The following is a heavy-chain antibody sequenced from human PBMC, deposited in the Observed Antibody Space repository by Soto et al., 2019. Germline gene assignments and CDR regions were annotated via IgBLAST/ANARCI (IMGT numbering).Heavy chain of an antibody. Sequence: VSGPTLVNPTQTLTLTCTFSGFSLSTSGVGVGWIRQPPGKALEWLALIYWNDDKRYSPSLKSRLTITKDTSKNQVVLTMTNMDPVATPTHYPERPAVAQWDFDYWGQGTLVTVSS. V-gene: IGHV2-5*01. D-gene: IGHD2-8*01. CDR1: GFSLSTSGVG. CDR3: ERPAVAQWDFDY. J-gene: IGHJ4*02. CDR2: IYWNDDK.